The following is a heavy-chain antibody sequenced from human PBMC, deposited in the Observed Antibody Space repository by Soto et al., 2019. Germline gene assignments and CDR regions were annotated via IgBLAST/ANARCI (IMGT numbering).Heavy chain of an antibody. CDR2: ISGSGGST. CDR3: AKEDIVVVPAAIDYYYGMDV. D-gene: IGHD2-2*01. Sequence: GGSLRLSCAASGFTVSSNYMSWVRQAPGKGLEWVSAISGSGGSTYYADSVKGRFTISRDNSKNTLYLQMNSLRAEDTAVYYCAKEDIVVVPAAIDYYYGMDVWGQGTTVTVSS. V-gene: IGHV3-23*01. J-gene: IGHJ6*02. CDR1: GFTVSSNY.